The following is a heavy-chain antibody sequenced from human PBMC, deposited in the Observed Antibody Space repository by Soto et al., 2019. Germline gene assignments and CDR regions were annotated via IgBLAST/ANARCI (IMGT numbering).Heavy chain of an antibody. Sequence: SETLSLTCTVSGGSISSGGYYWSWIRQHPGKGLEWIGYIYYSGSTYYNPSLKSRVTISVDTSKNQFSLKLSSVTAADTAVYYCARGVAVAGYRCFDDWGQGTLVTVSS. CDR2: IYYSGST. CDR1: GGSISSGGYY. J-gene: IGHJ4*02. V-gene: IGHV4-31*02. CDR3: ARGVAVAGYRCFDD. D-gene: IGHD6-19*01.